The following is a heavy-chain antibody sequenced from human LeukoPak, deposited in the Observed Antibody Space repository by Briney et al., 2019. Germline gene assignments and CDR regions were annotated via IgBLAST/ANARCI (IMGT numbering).Heavy chain of an antibody. V-gene: IGHV1-8*02. CDR1: GYTFTSYG. CDR3: ARGDGGTYVDY. J-gene: IGHJ4*02. D-gene: IGHD1-26*01. CDR2: MNPNRGNT. Sequence: ASVKVSCKASGYTFTSYGISWVRQAPGQGLEGMGWMNPNRGNTGYAQKFQGRVTMTRNTSISTAYMELSSLRSEDTAVYYCARGDGGTYVDYWGQGTLVTVSS.